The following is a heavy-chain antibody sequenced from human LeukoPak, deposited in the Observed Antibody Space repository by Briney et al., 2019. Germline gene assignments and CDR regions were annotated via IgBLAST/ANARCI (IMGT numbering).Heavy chain of an antibody. V-gene: IGHV3-30*18. Sequence: GGSLRLSCAGSGFTFSSYGMHWVRQAPGKGLEWVAVISYDGSNKYYADSVKGRFTISRDNSKDTLYLQMNSLRAEDTAVYYCAKDQDSIVGATGIFDYWGQGTLVTVSS. CDR3: AKDQDSIVGATGIFDY. CDR2: ISYDGSNK. J-gene: IGHJ4*02. D-gene: IGHD1-26*01. CDR1: GFTFSSYG.